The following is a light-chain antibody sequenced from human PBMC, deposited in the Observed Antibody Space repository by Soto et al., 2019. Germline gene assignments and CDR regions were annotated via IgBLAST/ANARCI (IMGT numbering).Light chain of an antibody. CDR3: QQRRSWQVT. CDR1: QSINTY. V-gene: IGKV3D-11*02. Sequence: ENVLTQSPAILSLSAAEGATVSCRASQSINTYLAWYQQKTGQAPRILIYDASKRATGIPARFSGSGSGTNFTLTISSLEPEDFAVYYCQQRRSWQVTFGQGTRLDIK. CDR2: DAS. J-gene: IGKJ5*01.